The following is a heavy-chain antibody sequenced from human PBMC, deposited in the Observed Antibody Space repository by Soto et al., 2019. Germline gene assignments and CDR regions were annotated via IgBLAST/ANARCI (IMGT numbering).Heavy chain of an antibody. D-gene: IGHD5-18*01. Sequence: SGPTLVNPTQTLTLTCTFSGFSLSTSGVGVGWIRQPPGKALEWLALIYWNDDKRYSPSLKSRLTITKDTSKNQVVLTMTNMDPLDTATYYCERQACQPKGGNTAMVDIDYWGPGTLVTVFS. CDR1: GFSLSTSGVG. CDR2: IYWNDDK. J-gene: IGHJ4*02. CDR3: ERQACQPKGGNTAMVDIDY. V-gene: IGHV2-5*01.